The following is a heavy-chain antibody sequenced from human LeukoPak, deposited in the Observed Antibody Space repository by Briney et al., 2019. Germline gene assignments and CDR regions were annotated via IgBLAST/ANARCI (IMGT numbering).Heavy chain of an antibody. V-gene: IGHV3-23*01. D-gene: IGHD3-22*01. CDR3: AKDSSYYYDSSLDY. J-gene: IGHJ4*02. CDR2: ISGSGGST. CDR1: GFTFSSYA. Sequence: PGGSLRLSCAASGFTFSSYAMSWVRQAPGKGLEWVSAISGSGGSTYYADSVKGRFTISRDNSKNTLYLQMNSLRAEDTAVYYCAKDSSYYYDSSLDYWGQGTLVTVSS.